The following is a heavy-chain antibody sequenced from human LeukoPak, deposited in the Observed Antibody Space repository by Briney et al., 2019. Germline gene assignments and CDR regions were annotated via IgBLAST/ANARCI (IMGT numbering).Heavy chain of an antibody. J-gene: IGHJ4*02. CDR2: IIPILGIA. Sequence: SVKVSYKASGGTFSSYAISWVRQAPGQGLEWMGRIIPILGIANYAQKFRGRVTITADKSTSTAYMELSGLRSEDTAVYYCARSIAARFDYWGRGTLVTVSS. CDR1: GGTFSSYA. CDR3: ARSIAARFDY. D-gene: IGHD6-6*01. V-gene: IGHV1-69*04.